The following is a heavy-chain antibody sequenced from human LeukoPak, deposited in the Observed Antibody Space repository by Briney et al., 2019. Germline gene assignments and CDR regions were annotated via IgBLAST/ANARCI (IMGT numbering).Heavy chain of an antibody. CDR3: AKEFGTMVRGVIDHFDY. V-gene: IGHV3-23*01. CDR2: ISGSGGST. D-gene: IGHD3-10*01. J-gene: IGHJ4*02. Sequence: GGSLRLSCAASGFTFSSYAMSWVRQAPGKGLEWASAISGSGGSTYYADSVKGRFTISRDNSKNTLYLQMNSLRAEDTAVYYCAKEFGTMVRGVIDHFDYWGQGTLVTVSS. CDR1: GFTFSSYA.